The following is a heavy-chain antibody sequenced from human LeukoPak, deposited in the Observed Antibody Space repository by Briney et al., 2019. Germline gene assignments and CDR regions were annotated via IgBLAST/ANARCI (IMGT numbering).Heavy chain of an antibody. D-gene: IGHD3-22*01. CDR1: GYTFTSYD. CDR2: MNPNSGNT. V-gene: IGHV1-8*01. J-gene: IGHJ5*02. CDR3: ARVTTDYYDSSGYYDNWFDP. Sequence: GASVKVSCKASGYTFTSYDTNWVRQATGQGLEWMGWMNPNSGNTGYAQKFQGRVTMTRNTSISTAYMELSSLRSEDTAVYYCARVTTDYYDSSGYYDNWFDPWGQGTLVTVSS.